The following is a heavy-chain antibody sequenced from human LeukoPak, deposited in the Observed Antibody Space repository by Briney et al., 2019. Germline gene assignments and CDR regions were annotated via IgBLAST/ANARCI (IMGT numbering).Heavy chain of an antibody. CDR3: ARGGYSYAGSFDY. CDR1: GGSISSGSYY. CDR2: IYTSGST. D-gene: IGHD5-18*01. V-gene: IGHV4-61*02. Sequence: SETLSLTFTVSGGSISSGSYYWSWIRQPAGKGLEWIGRIYTSGSTNYNPSLKSRVTISVDTSKNQFSLKLSSVTAADTAVYYCARGGYSYAGSFDYWGQGSTVTVSS. J-gene: IGHJ4*03.